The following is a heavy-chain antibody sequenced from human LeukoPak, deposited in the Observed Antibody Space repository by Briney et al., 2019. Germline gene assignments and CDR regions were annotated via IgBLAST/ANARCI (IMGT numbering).Heavy chain of an antibody. Sequence: SETLSLTCTVSGGSISSYDWSWIRQPPGKGLEWIGHIYYSGSTNYNPSLKSRVTISVDTSKNQFSLKLSSVTAADTAVYYCARAGYSYGSNAYYFDYWGQGTLVTVSS. CDR1: GGSISSYD. D-gene: IGHD5-18*01. J-gene: IGHJ4*02. CDR3: ARAGYSYGSNAYYFDY. V-gene: IGHV4-59*01. CDR2: IYYSGST.